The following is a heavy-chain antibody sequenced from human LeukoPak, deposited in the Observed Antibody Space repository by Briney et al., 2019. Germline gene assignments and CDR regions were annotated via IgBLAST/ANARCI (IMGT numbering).Heavy chain of an antibody. CDR2: VSRFGGTA. CDR3: VKHVGSRWSNNRFDP. CDR1: GFTFDSYA. Sequence: PGGSLRLSCAASGFTFDSYAMSWVRQAPGKGLEWVSAVSRFGGTAYYADSAKGRFTISRDNSKNTVYLQMNSLRVEDTALYYCVKHVGSRWSNNRFDPWGQGTLVTVSS. D-gene: IGHD6-13*01. J-gene: IGHJ5*02. V-gene: IGHV3-23*01.